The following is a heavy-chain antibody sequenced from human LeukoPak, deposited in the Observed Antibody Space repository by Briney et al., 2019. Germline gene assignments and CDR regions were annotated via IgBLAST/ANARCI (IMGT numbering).Heavy chain of an antibody. J-gene: IGHJ4*02. CDR3: ARNYGHNSKYFDF. CDR1: GYTFTDYF. Sequence: ASVKVSCMPSGYTFTDYFIHWVRQAPGQGLKGMGWIRPNSGDTHYAQRFQGRVTMTRDTSVSTAHMEMSSLRSDDTVIYYCARNYGHNSKYFDFWGQGTLVTVSS. V-gene: IGHV1-2*02. CDR2: IRPNSGDT. D-gene: IGHD4-17*01.